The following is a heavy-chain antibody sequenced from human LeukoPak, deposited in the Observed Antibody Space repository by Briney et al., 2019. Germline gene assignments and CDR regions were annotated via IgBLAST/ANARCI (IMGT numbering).Heavy chain of an antibody. CDR1: GFTFSSYG. J-gene: IGHJ4*02. CDR2: ISYDGSNK. V-gene: IGHV3-30*03. D-gene: IGHD3-10*01. CDR3: ATTTYGSGSVIDY. Sequence: PGGSLRLSCAASGFTFSSYGMHWVRQAPGKGLEWVAVISYDGSNKYYADSVKGRFTISRDNSKNTLYLQMNSLRAEDTAVYYCATTTYGSGSVIDYWGQGTLVTVSS.